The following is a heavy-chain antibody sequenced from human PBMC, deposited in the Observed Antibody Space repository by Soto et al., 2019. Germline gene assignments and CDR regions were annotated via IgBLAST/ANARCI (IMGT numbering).Heavy chain of an antibody. Sequence: SEPLSLTCTVSGRSISSGDYYWSWIRQPPGKGLEWIGYIYYSGSTYYNPSLKSRVTISVDTSKNQFSLKLSSVTAADTAVYYCASGLDYYDSSGYYPNWFDPWGQGTLVTVSS. CDR3: ASGLDYYDSSGYYPNWFDP. J-gene: IGHJ5*02. CDR1: GRSISSGDYY. V-gene: IGHV4-30-4*01. D-gene: IGHD3-22*01. CDR2: IYYSGST.